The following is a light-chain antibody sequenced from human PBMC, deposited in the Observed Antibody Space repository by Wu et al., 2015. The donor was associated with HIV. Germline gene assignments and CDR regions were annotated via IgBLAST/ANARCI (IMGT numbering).Light chain of an antibody. Sequence: EVVLTQSPGTLSLSPGERATLSCRASQSVSSSYLAWYQQQPGQAPRLLIYGASTRATGIPARFSGSGSGTEFTLTISSMQSEDFAVYYCQQYNNGPRTFGQGTKVEVK. V-gene: IGKV3-15*01. J-gene: IGKJ1*01. CDR3: QQYNNGPRT. CDR2: GAS. CDR1: QSVSSSY.